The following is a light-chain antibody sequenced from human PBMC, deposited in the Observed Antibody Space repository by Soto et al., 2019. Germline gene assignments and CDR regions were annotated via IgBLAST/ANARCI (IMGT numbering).Light chain of an antibody. CDR1: QSISGY. CDR3: QQSHSAPDT. V-gene: IGKV1-39*01. CDR2: TAS. Sequence: DIQMTQSPSSLSAFVGDRVTITCRASQSISGYLSWYQQKAGKAPKLLIYTASILQSGVPSRFSGSGSGTDFTLTISSLQPEDFATYYCQQSHSAPDTFGQGTKLEIK. J-gene: IGKJ2*01.